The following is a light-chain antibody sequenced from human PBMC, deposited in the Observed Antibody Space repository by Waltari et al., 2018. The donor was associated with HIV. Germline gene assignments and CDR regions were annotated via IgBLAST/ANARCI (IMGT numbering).Light chain of an antibody. CDR2: RNN. V-gene: IGLV1-47*01. J-gene: IGLJ3*02. CDR3: ATWDDSQSCGV. Sequence: QSVLTPPPSASGTPGQRVTISCSGSRSNIGSNHVYWYQQIPGTAPKPLIYRNNQRPSGVPDRFSGSKSGTSASLAVSGLRSEDEADYYCATWDDSQSCGVFGGGTKLTVL. CDR1: RSNIGSNH.